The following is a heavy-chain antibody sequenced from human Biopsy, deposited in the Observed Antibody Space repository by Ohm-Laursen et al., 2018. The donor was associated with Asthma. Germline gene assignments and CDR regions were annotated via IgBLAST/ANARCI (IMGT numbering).Heavy chain of an antibody. Sequence: SLRLSCTASGFTFSSYGMDWVRQAPGKGLKWVALMSYDGSIKDYADSVKGRFTISRDNSMNTLYLHMNSLRVEDTAVYYCARGLDYSGRSGFDYWGQGTLVTVSS. D-gene: IGHD3-10*01. V-gene: IGHV3-33*05. CDR3: ARGLDYSGRSGFDY. CDR1: GFTFSSYG. CDR2: MSYDGSIK. J-gene: IGHJ4*02.